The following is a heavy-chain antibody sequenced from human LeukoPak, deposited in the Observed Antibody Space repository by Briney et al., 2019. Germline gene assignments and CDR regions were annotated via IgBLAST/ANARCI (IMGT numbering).Heavy chain of an antibody. CDR1: GYTFTSYD. CDR2: MNPDSGNT. V-gene: IGHV1-8*01. CDR3: ATEGLVLRFLEWNDAFDI. Sequence: ASVKVSCKASGYTFTSYDINWVRQATGQGLEWMGWMNPDSGNTGYAQKFQGRVTMTRNTSISTAYMELSSLRSEDTAVYYCATEGLVLRFLEWNDAFDIWGQGTMVTVSS. J-gene: IGHJ3*02. D-gene: IGHD3-3*01.